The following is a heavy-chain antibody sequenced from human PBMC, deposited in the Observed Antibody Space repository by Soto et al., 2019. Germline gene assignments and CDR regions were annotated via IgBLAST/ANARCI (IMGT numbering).Heavy chain of an antibody. V-gene: IGHV3-30-3*01. Sequence: GGSLRLSCAASGFTFSSYAMHWVRQAPGKGLEWVAVISYDGSNKYYADSVKGRFTISRDNSKNTLYLQMNSLRAEDTAVYYCARSTATKEYYFDYWGQGTLVTVSS. D-gene: IGHD2-21*02. CDR1: GFTFSSYA. CDR2: ISYDGSNK. CDR3: ARSTATKEYYFDY. J-gene: IGHJ4*02.